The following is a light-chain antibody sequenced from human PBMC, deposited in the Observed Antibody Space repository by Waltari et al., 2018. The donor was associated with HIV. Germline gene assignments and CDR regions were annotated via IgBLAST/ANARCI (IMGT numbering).Light chain of an antibody. CDR3: SALDSSLSALVV. J-gene: IGLJ2*01. Sequence: QPGLTQPPSVSKAWTRTATLTCTGNVNIVCNQGTAWLQQHQGHPPKLLSNRDNNRPSAISERFSASRSGNTASLPIPGLQPEDEADYYCSALDSSLSALVVFGGGTKLTVL. V-gene: IGLV10-54*02. CDR2: RDN. CDR1: VNIVCNQG.